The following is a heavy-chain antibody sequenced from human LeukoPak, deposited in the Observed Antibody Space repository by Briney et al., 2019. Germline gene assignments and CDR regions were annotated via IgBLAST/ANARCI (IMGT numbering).Heavy chain of an antibody. Sequence: KSSDTLSLTCTVSRGSLSSYYWTWIRQPPGRGLEWIGCIDYSGSNNFNTSLKSRVTLSVDSSNNQFSLNLTSVTAADTAVYYCARDGRLGGIDFWGQGALVTVSS. J-gene: IGHJ4*02. CDR1: RGSLSSYY. D-gene: IGHD1-26*01. V-gene: IGHV4-59*01. CDR2: IDYSGSN. CDR3: ARDGRLGGIDF.